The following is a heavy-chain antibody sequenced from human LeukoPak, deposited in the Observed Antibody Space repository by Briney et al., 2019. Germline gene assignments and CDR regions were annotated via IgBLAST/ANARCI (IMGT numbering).Heavy chain of an antibody. Sequence: SETLSLTCAVSGGSISSSNWWSWVRQPPGKGLEWIGEIYHSGSTNYNPSLKSRVTISVDKSKNQFSLKLSSVTAADTAVYYCARAGGSYADAFDIWGQGTMVTVSS. CDR2: IYHSGST. V-gene: IGHV4-4*02. CDR1: GGSISSSNW. CDR3: ARAGGSYADAFDI. J-gene: IGHJ3*02. D-gene: IGHD1-26*01.